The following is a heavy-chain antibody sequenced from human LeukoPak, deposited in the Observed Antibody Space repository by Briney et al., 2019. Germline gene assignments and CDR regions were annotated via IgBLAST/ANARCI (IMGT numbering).Heavy chain of an antibody. D-gene: IGHD6-19*01. J-gene: IGHJ4*02. Sequence: SETLSLTCTVSGGSISSYYWSWIRQPPGRGLEWIGYIYYSGSTNYNPSLKSRVTISVDTSKNQFSLKLSSVTAADTAVYYCARRKWLVLDYWGQGTLVTVSS. CDR3: ARRKWLVLDY. CDR1: GGSISSYY. V-gene: IGHV4-59*01. CDR2: IYYSGST.